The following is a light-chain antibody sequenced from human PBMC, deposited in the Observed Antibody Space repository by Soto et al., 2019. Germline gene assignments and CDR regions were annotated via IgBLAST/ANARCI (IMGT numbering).Light chain of an antibody. CDR2: KAS. J-gene: IGKJ1*01. V-gene: IGKV1-5*03. Sequence: DIQMTQSPSTLSASVGDRVTITCRASQSISSWLAWYQQKPGKAPKLLIYKASSLESGVPSRFSGSGSGTEFTLTISSLQPDDFATYYCKQYKSSPWTFGQGTKVEIK. CDR1: QSISSW. CDR3: KQYKSSPWT.